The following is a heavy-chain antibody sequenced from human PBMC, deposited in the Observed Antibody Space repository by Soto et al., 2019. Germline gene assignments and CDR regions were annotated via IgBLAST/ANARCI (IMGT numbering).Heavy chain of an antibody. J-gene: IGHJ4*02. CDR2: ISSGRPDI. V-gene: IGHV3-21*01. Sequence: PGGSLRLSCAASGFSFDTYNMNWVRQAPGKGLEWVSSISSGRPDIFYADSVRSRFTISRDDAKKSLFLQMNSLRADDTAVYYCARDHLGIAAGDFDLWGQGTLVTVSS. CDR3: ARDHLGIAAGDFDL. D-gene: IGHD6-19*01. CDR1: GFSFDTYN.